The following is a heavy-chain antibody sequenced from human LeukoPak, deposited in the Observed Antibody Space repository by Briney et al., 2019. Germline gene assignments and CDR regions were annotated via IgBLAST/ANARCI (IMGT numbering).Heavy chain of an antibody. J-gene: IGHJ5*01. CDR1: GYYFNGHY. V-gene: IGHV1-2*02. Sequence: ASVKVSCKASGYYFNGHYMYWLRQAPGQGLEWMGWINTHSGATNYAQKFHGRVTLTRDTSITTAYMELGSLKSDDTAVYSCARVPTALAMVAATQGRNVWFDSWGQGTLVTVSS. D-gene: IGHD2-15*01. CDR2: INTHSGAT. CDR3: ARVPTALAMVAATQGRNVWFDS.